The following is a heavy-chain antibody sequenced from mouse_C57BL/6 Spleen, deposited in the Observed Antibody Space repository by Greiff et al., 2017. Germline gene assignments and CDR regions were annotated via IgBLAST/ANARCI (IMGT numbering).Heavy chain of an antibody. V-gene: IGHV1-55*01. D-gene: IGHD1-1*01. CDR3: ARGDYYGGSTWFAY. CDR1: GYTFTSYW. CDR2: IYPGSGST. J-gene: IGHJ3*01. Sequence: QVQLQQSGAELVKPGASVKMSCKASGYTFTSYWITWVKQRPGQGLEWIGDIYPGSGSTNYNEKFKSKATLTVDTSSSTAYMQLSSLTSEDSAVYYCARGDYYGGSTWFAYWGQGTLVTVAA.